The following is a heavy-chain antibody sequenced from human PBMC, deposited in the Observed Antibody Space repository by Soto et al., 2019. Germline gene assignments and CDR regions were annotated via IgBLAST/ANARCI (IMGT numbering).Heavy chain of an antibody. J-gene: IGHJ4*02. CDR3: ARGPIAVAEYYFDY. CDR1: GGSFSGYY. CDR2: INHSGRT. D-gene: IGHD6-19*01. Sequence: SETLSLTCAVYGGSFSGYYWSWIRQPPGKGLEWIGEINHSGRTNYNPSLKSRVTISVDTSKNQFSLKLSSVTAADTAVYYCARGPIAVAEYYFDYWGQGTLVTVSS. V-gene: IGHV4-34*01.